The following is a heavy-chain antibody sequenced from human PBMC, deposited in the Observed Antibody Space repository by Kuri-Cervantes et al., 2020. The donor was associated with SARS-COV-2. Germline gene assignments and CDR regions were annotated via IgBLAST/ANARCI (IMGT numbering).Heavy chain of an antibody. D-gene: IGHD2-2*01. CDR2: INPIFGTA. J-gene: IGHJ4*02. V-gene: IGHV1-69*13. Sequence: SVKVSCKASGYTFTGYYMHWVRQAPGQGLEWMGGINPIFGTANYAQKFQGRVTITADESTSAAYMELSSLRSEDTAVYYCARERGSDVVVPAAIRGYFDYWGQGTLVTVSS. CDR1: GYTFTGYY. CDR3: ARERGSDVVVPAAIRGYFDY.